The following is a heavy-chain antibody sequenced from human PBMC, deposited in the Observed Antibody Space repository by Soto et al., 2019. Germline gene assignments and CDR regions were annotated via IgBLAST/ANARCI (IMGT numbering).Heavy chain of an antibody. D-gene: IGHD1-20*01. J-gene: IGHJ4*02. CDR1: GGSMNNYL. CDR2: IHVTGNT. CDR3: ERGTFLDRYQPFDA. Sequence: SETLSLTCTVSGGSMNNYLWSWIRQTPGDGLEWIGYIHVTGNTYHNPSLKSPVTISIDASKTQFFLTLTSVTAADTAVYYCERGTFLDRYQPFDAWGRGILVTVSS. V-gene: IGHV4-59*01.